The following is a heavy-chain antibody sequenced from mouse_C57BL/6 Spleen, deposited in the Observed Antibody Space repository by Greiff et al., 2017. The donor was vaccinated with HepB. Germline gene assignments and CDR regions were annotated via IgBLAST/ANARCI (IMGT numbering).Heavy chain of an antibody. CDR2: ISYDGSN. Sequence: EVQLQQSGPGLVKPSQSLSLTCSVTGYSITSGYYWNWIRQFPGNKLEWMGYISYDGSNNYNPSLKNRISITRDTSKNQFFLKLNSVTTEDTATYYCARGGGVLFDYWGQGTTLTVSS. CDR3: ARGGGVLFDY. V-gene: IGHV3-6*01. J-gene: IGHJ2*01. CDR1: GYSITSGYY.